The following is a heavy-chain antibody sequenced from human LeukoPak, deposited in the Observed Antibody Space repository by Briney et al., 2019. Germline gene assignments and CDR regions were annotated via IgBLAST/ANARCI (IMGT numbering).Heavy chain of an antibody. V-gene: IGHV1-2*02. CDR3: ARDHPYLVVVPAAMRRGLDP. D-gene: IGHD2-2*01. CDR1: GYTFTGYY. CDR2: INPNSGGT. J-gene: IGHJ5*02. Sequence: ASVKVSCKAFGYTFTGYYMHWVRQAPGQGLEWMGWINPNSGGTNYAQKFQGRVTMTRDTSISTAYMELSRLRSDDTAVYYCARDHPYLVVVPAAMRRGLDPWGQGTLVTVSS.